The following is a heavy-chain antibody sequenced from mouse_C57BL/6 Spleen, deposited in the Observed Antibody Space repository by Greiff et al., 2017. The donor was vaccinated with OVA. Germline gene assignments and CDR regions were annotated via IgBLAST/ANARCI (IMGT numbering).Heavy chain of an antibody. CDR1: GFSLTSYA. Sequence: VKLKESGPGLVAPSQSLSITCTVSGFSLTSYAISWVRQPPGKGLEWLGVIWTGGGTNYNSALKSRLSISKDNSKSQVFLKMNSLQTDDTARYYCARNEGGSSLYYFDYWGQGTTLTVSS. V-gene: IGHV2-9-1*01. D-gene: IGHD1-1*01. CDR3: ARNEGGSSLYYFDY. J-gene: IGHJ2*01. CDR2: IWTGGGT.